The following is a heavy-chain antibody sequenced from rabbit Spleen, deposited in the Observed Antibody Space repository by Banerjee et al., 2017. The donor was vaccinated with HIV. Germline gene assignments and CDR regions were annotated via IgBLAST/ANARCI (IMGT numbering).Heavy chain of an antibody. V-gene: IGHV1S45*01. CDR3: ARNGGMLNYEL. CDR2: IFAGGTDTT. D-gene: IGHD6-1*01. Sequence: QEQLVESGGGLVQPGGSLKLSCKASGFDFSSYGVSWVRQAPGRGLEWIACIFAGGTDTTYYASWAKGRFTISKTSSTTVTLQMTSLTAADTATYFCARNGGMLNYELWGQGTLVTVS. CDR1: GFDFSSYG. J-gene: IGHJ4*01.